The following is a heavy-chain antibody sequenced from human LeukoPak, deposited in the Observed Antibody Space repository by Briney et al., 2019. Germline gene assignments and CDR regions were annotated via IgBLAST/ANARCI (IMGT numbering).Heavy chain of an antibody. Sequence: PGGSLRLSCAASGFTFSSYGMHWVRQAPGKGLEGVAVISYDGSNKYYADSVKGRFAISRDNSKNTLYLQVNSLRAEDTAVYYCTRSIGGYDGLDIWGQGTLVTVSS. CDR2: ISYDGSNK. J-gene: IGHJ3*02. CDR3: TRSIGGYDGLDI. D-gene: IGHD3-16*01. CDR1: GFTFSSYG. V-gene: IGHV3-30*03.